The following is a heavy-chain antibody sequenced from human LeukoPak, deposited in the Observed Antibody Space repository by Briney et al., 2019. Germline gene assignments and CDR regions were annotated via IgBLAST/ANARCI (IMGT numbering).Heavy chain of an antibody. D-gene: IGHD1-26*01. CDR2: IEQAGSAI. CDR1: GFTFSDYG. V-gene: IGHV3-7*01. J-gene: IGHJ4*02. Sequence: GGSLRLSCAASGFTFSDYGMNWFRQAPGKGLERVAGIEQAGSAIQYVDFMKGRFTISRDNGRNSLYLQMNSVGGEDTAVYYCGGVTAWGYFDYWGQGTLVSVS. CDR3: GGVTAWGYFDY.